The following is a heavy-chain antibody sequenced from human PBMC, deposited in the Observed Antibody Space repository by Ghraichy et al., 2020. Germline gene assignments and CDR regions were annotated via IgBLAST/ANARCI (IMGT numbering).Heavy chain of an antibody. CDR3: ARDLGYYYDSSGYYYLDMTYYYYGMDV. D-gene: IGHD3-22*01. CDR1: GYTFTSYG. Sequence: ASVKVSCKASGYTFTSYGISWVRQAPGQGLEWMGWISAYNGNTNYAQKLQGRVTMTTDTSTSTAYMELRSLRSDDTAVYYCARDLGYYYDSSGYYYLDMTYYYYGMDVWGQGTTVTVSS. J-gene: IGHJ6*02. CDR2: ISAYNGNT. V-gene: IGHV1-18*01.